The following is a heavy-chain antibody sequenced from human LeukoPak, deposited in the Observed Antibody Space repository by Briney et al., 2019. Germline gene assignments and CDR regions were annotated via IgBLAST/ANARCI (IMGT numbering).Heavy chain of an antibody. CDR2: ISSSSSYI. D-gene: IGHD4-23*01. J-gene: IGHJ5*02. CDR1: GFTFSSFC. V-gene: IGHV3-21*01. CDR3: ARHLDLTPFDP. Sequence: GSLRLPWSASGFTFSSFCMNWVRQAPGKGLEWVSSISSSSSYIYYADSVKGRFTISRDNAKNSLYLQMNSLRAEDTAVYYCARHLDLTPFDPWGQGTLVTVSS.